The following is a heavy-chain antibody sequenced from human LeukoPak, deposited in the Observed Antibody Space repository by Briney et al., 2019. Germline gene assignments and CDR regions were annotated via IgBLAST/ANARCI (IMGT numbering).Heavy chain of an antibody. CDR1: GGSISSGSYY. D-gene: IGHD3-3*01. CDR2: IYTSGST. J-gene: IGHJ6*03. V-gene: IGHV4-61*02. CDR3: ARDRGASITIFGVVIPGDYYYYYMDV. Sequence: SQTLSLTCTVSGGSISSGSYYWRWIRQPAGKGLEWIGRIYTSGSTNYNPSLKSRVTISVDTSKNQFSLKLSSVTAADTAVYYCARDRGASITIFGVVIPGDYYYYYMDVWGKGTTVTVSS.